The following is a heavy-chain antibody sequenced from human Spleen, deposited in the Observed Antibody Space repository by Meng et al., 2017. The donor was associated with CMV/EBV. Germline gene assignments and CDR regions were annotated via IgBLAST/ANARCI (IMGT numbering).Heavy chain of an antibody. J-gene: IGHJ4*02. Sequence: ASVKVSCKASGYTFTGYFMHWVRQAPGQGLEWMGWINPNSGATNYAQNFQGRVTMTRDTSISTVYLDLSRLRSDDTAVYYCARIGTRTRRIATPRSQTYHYLDYWGQGTQVTVSS. V-gene: IGHV1-2*02. D-gene: IGHD6-13*01. CDR1: GYTFTGYF. CDR3: ARIGTRTRRIATPRSQTYHYLDY. CDR2: INPNSGAT.